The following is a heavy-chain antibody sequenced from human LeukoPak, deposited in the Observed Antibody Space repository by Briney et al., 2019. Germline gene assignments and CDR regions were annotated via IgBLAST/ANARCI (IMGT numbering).Heavy chain of an antibody. CDR3: ARGSIGYCSSTSCYTRYSYYMDV. J-gene: IGHJ6*03. Sequence: ASVKVSCKASGYTFTGYYMHWVRQAPGQGLEWMGWINPNSGGTNYAQKFQGRVTMTRDTSISTAYMELSRLRSDDTAVYYCARGSIGYCSSTSCYTRYSYYMDVWGKGTTVTVSS. V-gene: IGHV1-2*02. CDR1: GYTFTGYY. CDR2: INPNSGGT. D-gene: IGHD2-2*02.